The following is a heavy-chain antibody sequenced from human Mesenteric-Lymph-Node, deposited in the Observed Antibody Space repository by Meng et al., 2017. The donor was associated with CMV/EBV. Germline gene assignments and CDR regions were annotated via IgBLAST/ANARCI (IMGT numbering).Heavy chain of an antibody. CDR2: ISYDGTNK. J-gene: IGHJ3*02. Sequence: GGSLRLSCAASGFTVSTNSMSWVRQAPGKGLEWVATISYDGTNKYYTDSVKGRFTISRDTSKNTLYLQVNSLTAEDTAVYYCARKYCSSTSCYTVMGAFDIWGQGTMVTVSS. CDR1: GFTVSTNS. CDR3: ARKYCSSTSCYTVMGAFDI. D-gene: IGHD2-2*02. V-gene: IGHV3-30-3*01.